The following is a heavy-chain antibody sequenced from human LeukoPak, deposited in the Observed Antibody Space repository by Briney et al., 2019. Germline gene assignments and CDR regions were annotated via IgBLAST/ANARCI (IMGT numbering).Heavy chain of an antibody. CDR3: ARERYGNYN. CDR2: ISGGGGST. D-gene: IGHD4-11*01. J-gene: IGHJ4*02. Sequence: PGGSLRLSCAASGFTFSSYAMSWVRQAPGKGLGWVSAISGGGGSTYYADSVKGRFTISRDNAKNSLFLQMNSLRAEDTAVYYCARERYGNYNWGQGTLVTVSS. V-gene: IGHV3-23*01. CDR1: GFTFSSYA.